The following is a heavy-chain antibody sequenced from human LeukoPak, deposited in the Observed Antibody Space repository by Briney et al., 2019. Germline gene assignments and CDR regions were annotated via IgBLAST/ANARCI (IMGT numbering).Heavy chain of an antibody. CDR3: ARGTSSSWPYFDY. CDR1: GFTFSSYA. V-gene: IGHV3-64*01. J-gene: IGHJ4*02. D-gene: IGHD6-13*01. CDR2: ISSNGGST. Sequence: PGGSLRLSCAASGFTFSSYAMHWVRQAPGKGPEYVSAISSNGGSTHYANSVKGRFTISRDNSKNTLYLQMGSLRAEDMAVYYCARGTSSSWPYFDYWGQGTLVTVSS.